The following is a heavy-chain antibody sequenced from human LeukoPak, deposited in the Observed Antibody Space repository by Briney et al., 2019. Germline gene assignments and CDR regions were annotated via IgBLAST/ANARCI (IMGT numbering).Heavy chain of an antibody. V-gene: IGHV3-7*01. CDR3: ARDPGWSSFDT. CDR1: GFSFTSYW. J-gene: IGHJ3*02. D-gene: IGHD2-15*01. CDR2: INQDAGTT. Sequence: GGSLRLSCVASGFSFTSYWMSWVRQAPGKGLEFVANINQDAGTTNYVDSVKGRFTISRDNAANSLYLQMSSLRAEDTALYYCARDPGWSSFDTWGQGIMVTVSS.